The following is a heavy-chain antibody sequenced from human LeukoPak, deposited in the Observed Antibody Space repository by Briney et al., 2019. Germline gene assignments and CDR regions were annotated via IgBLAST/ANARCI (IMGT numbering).Heavy chain of an antibody. Sequence: PSETLSLTCTVSGGFISSSSYYWGWIRQPPGKGLEWIGSIYYSGSTYYNPSLKSRVTISVDTSKNQFSLKLRFVTAADTAVYYCARCGIAAARWGQGTLVTVSS. CDR2: IYYSGST. J-gene: IGHJ4*02. D-gene: IGHD6-13*01. CDR1: GGFISSSSYY. V-gene: IGHV4-39*01. CDR3: ARCGIAAAR.